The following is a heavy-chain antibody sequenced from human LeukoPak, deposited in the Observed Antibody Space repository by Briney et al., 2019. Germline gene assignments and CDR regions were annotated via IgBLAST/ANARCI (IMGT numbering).Heavy chain of an antibody. D-gene: IGHD1-26*01. Sequence: GGSLSLSCAASGFTVSSNYLSWARKAPGKGLEWVSIIYSGGSTYYADSVKGRFTISRDNSKNTLYLQMNSLRVEDTAVYYCARELHWGQGTLVTVSS. CDR3: ARELH. J-gene: IGHJ4*02. V-gene: IGHV3-66*02. CDR1: GFTVSSNY. CDR2: IYSGGST.